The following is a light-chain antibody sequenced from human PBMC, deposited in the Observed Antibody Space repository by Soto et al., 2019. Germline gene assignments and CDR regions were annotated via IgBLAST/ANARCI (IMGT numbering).Light chain of an antibody. CDR2: GAS. Sequence: SVSQGDRATLSCRASQSVGATLAWYQQKPGQAPRLLIYGASNRATGIPDRFSGSGSGTDFTLTISRLEPEDFAVYYCQQYGSSGTFGQGTKVDI. V-gene: IGKV3-20*01. CDR3: QQYGSSGT. CDR1: QSVGAT. J-gene: IGKJ1*01.